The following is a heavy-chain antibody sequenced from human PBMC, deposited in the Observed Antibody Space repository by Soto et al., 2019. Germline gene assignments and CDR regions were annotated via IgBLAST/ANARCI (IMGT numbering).Heavy chain of an antibody. CDR3: ARLRVVSDGNYYYGMDV. J-gene: IGHJ6*02. V-gene: IGHV4-39*01. CDR1: GGSISSSSYY. CDR2: IYYSGST. D-gene: IGHD3-10*01. Sequence: SETLSLTCTVSGGSISSSSYYWGWIRQPPGKGLEWIGSIYYSGSTYYNPSLKSRVTISVDTSKNQFSLKLSSVTAADTAVYYCARLRVVSDGNYYYGMDVWGQGTKVTVSS.